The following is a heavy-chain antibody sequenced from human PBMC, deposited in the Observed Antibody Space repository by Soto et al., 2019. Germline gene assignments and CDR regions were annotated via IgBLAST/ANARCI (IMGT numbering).Heavy chain of an antibody. CDR2: LTNTDSQK. V-gene: IGHV3-23*01. J-gene: IGHJ4*03. Sequence: GGSLRLSCTASGLTLANYAMTWVRQAPGKGLQWVSTLTNTDSQKYYADSVQGRFSISRDSSKNTLYLHMNSLRVEDTAIYFWAKAPWEAVGESGALGLWGQGTLVSVSS. CDR3: AKAPWEAVGESGALGL. D-gene: IGHD2-15*01. CDR1: GLTLANYA.